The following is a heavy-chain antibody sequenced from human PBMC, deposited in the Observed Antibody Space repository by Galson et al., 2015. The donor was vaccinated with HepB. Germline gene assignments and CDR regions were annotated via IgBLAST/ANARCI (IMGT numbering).Heavy chain of an antibody. V-gene: IGHV3-21*01. J-gene: IGHJ4*02. CDR3: GRGDLEWLFNDF. CDR1: GFTFRSYS. Sequence: SLRLSCAASGFTFRSYSMNWVRQAPGTGLVWVSSISSSSSHIYYADSVTGRFTISSDNAKNSLYLQMNSLRAEHTTVYYWGRGDLEWLFNDFWGQGTLVTVSS. CDR2: ISSSSSHI. D-gene: IGHD3-3*01.